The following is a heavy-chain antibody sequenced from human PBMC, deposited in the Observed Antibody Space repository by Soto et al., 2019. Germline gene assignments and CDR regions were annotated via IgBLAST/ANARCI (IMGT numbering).Heavy chain of an antibody. J-gene: IGHJ2*01. CDR1: GFTFSNYG. V-gene: IGHV3-33*01. CDR2: VWDDGSKK. CDR3: ARPPVPKIYWYFDL. Sequence: VQLLESGGGLAQPGRSLRLSCAASGFTFSNYGMHWVRQAPGKGLEWVAVVWDDGSKKYYGDSVKGRFTIARDNSKNTLYLQMDSLRDEDTAVYYCARPPVPKIYWYFDLWGRGTLVTVSS. D-gene: IGHD6-6*01.